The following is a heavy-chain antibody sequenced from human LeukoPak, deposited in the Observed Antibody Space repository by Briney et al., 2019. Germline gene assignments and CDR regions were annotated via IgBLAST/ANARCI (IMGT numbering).Heavy chain of an antibody. CDR1: GYTFTGYY. V-gene: IGHV1-2*02. D-gene: IGHD1-26*01. J-gene: IGHJ3*02. CDR3: ARVTVGAFDAFDI. Sequence: ASVKVSCKASGYTFTGYYMHWVRQAPGQGLEWMGWINPNSGGTNYAQKFQGRVTMTRDTSISTAYMELSRLRYDDTAVYYCARVTVGAFDAFDIWGQGTMVTVSS. CDR2: INPNSGGT.